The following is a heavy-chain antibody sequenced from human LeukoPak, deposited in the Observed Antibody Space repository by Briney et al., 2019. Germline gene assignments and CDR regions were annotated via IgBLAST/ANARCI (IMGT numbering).Heavy chain of an antibody. D-gene: IGHD3-9*01. J-gene: IGHJ4*02. CDR2: ISYDGSNK. Sequence: GGTLRLSCAASGFTFSSYAMHWVRQAPGKGLEWVAVISYDGSNKYYADSVKGRFTISRDNSKNTLYLQMNSLRAEDTAVYYCARGDNILTGNGCFDYWGQGTLVTVSS. CDR1: GFTFSSYA. V-gene: IGHV3-30*04. CDR3: ARGDNILTGNGCFDY.